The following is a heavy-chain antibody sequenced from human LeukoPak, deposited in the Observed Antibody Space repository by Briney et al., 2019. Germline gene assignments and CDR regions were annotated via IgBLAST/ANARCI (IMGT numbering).Heavy chain of an antibody. V-gene: IGHV4-59*01. CDR1: GGSISSYY. CDR3: ARDQGGRGPYYYGMDV. CDR2: IYHSGST. D-gene: IGHD3-10*01. Sequence: SETLSLTCTVSGGSISSYYWSWIRQPPGKGLEWIGYIYHSGSTNHNHSLKSRLTISVDTSNNQFSLNLSSVTAADTAVYYCARDQGGRGPYYYGMDVWGKGTTVTVS. J-gene: IGHJ6*04.